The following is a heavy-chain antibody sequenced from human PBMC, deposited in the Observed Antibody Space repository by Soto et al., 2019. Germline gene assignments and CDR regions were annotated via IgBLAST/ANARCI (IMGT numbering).Heavy chain of an antibody. D-gene: IGHD3-22*01. CDR2: IYSGGST. Sequence: EVQLVESGGGLIQPGGSLRLSCAASGFTVSSNYMSWVRQAPGKGLAWVSVIYSGGSTYYADSVKGRFTISRDNSKNTLYLQMNSLRAEDTDVYYCASAVIEGYYDSSPDYFDYWGQGTLVTVSS. CDR3: ASAVIEGYYDSSPDYFDY. V-gene: IGHV3-53*01. J-gene: IGHJ4*02. CDR1: GFTVSSNY.